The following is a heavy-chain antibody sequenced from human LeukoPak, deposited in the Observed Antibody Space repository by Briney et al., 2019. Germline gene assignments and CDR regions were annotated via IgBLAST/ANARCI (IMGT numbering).Heavy chain of an antibody. CDR3: ARAFTGMVPYYYYYMDV. Sequence: ASETLSLTCAVYGGSFSGYYWSWIRQPPGKGLEWIGEINHSGSTNYNPSLKSRVTISVDTSKNQFSLKLSSVTAADTAVYYCARAFTGMVPYYYYYMDVWGKGTTVTVSS. CDR2: INHSGST. J-gene: IGHJ6*03. D-gene: IGHD3-10*01. V-gene: IGHV4-34*01. CDR1: GGSFSGYY.